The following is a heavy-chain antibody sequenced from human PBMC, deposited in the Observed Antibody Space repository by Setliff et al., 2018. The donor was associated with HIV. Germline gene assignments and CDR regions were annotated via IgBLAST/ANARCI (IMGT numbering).Heavy chain of an antibody. CDR3: AREGTAEYFQH. D-gene: IGHD1-1*01. CDR2: IKQDGSEK. J-gene: IGHJ1*01. Sequence: GGSLRLSCAASGFTFSTYWMSWVRQAPGKGLEWVANIKQDGSEKNYMDSVKGRFTISRDNAKNSLYLQMNSLRVEDTAVYYCAREGTAEYFQHWGQGTLVTVSS. CDR1: GFTFSTYW. V-gene: IGHV3-7*05.